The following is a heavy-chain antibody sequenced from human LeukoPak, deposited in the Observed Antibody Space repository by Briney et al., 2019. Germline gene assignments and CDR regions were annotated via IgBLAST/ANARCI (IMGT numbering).Heavy chain of an antibody. CDR2: ISGSGGST. J-gene: IGHJ4*02. V-gene: IGHV3-23*01. CDR1: GFTFSSYA. D-gene: IGHD3-22*01. CDR3: AKYDTPYYDDSSVNY. Sequence: GGSLRLSCAASGFTFSSYAMSWVRQAPGKGLEWVSAISGSGGSTYYADSVKGRFTISRDNSKNTLYLQMNSLRAEDTAVYYCAKYDTPYYDDSSVNYWGQGPLVTVYS.